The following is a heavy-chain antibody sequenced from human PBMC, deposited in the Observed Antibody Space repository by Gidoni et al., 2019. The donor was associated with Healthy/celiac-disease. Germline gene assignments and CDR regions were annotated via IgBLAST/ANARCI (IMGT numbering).Heavy chain of an antibody. Sequence: QVTLRESGPALVKPTQTLTLTCTFSGFSLSTSGMCVSWIRQPPGKALEWLALIDWDDDKYYSTSLKTRLTISKDTSKNQVVLTMTNMDPVDTATYYCARTLDYGDYVADAFDIWGQGTMVTVSS. CDR1: GFSLSTSGMC. CDR3: ARTLDYGDYVADAFDI. CDR2: IDWDDDK. J-gene: IGHJ3*02. V-gene: IGHV2-70*01. D-gene: IGHD4-17*01.